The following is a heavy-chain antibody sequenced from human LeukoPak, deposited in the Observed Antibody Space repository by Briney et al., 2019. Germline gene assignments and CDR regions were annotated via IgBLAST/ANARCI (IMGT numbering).Heavy chain of an antibody. J-gene: IGHJ4*02. V-gene: IGHV4-59*08. Sequence: SETLSLTCTVSGGSISSYYWSWIRQPPGKGLEWIGYIYYSGSTNYNPSLKSRVTISVDTSKDQFSLNLSSVTAADTAVYYCARHAGSESYYSHWDYWGQGTLVTVSS. CDR3: ARHAGSESYYSHWDY. CDR1: GGSISSYY. D-gene: IGHD3-10*01. CDR2: IYYSGST.